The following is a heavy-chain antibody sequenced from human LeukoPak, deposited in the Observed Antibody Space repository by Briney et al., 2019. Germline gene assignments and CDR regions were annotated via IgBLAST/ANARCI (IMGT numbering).Heavy chain of an antibody. CDR1: GYTFTGYY. J-gene: IGHJ4*02. CDR2: INPNSGGT. CDR3: ARVGYCSSTSCSYFDY. V-gene: IGHV1-2*02. Sequence: ASVKVSCKASGYTFTGYYMHWVRQAPGQGLEWMGWINPNSGGTNYAQKFQGRVTVTRDTSISTAYMELSRLRSDDTAVYYCARVGYCSSTSCSYFDYWGQGTLVTVSS. D-gene: IGHD2-2*01.